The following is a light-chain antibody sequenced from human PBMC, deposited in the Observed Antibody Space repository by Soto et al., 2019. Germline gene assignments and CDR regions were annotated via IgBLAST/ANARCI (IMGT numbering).Light chain of an antibody. Sequence: EVVLTQSPATLSLSPGERATLSCRANQSVSANYLAWYQQKPGQAPRLLIYGASSRATGIPDRFSGSVSGTAFTLTIIRLEPEDFAVFYCHQYGSSPFTFVPGTKVDIK. J-gene: IGKJ3*01. CDR2: GAS. CDR3: HQYGSSPFT. CDR1: QSVSANY. V-gene: IGKV3-20*01.